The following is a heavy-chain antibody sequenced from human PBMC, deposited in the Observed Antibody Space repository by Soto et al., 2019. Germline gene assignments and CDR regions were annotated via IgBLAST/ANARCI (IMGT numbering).Heavy chain of an antibody. Sequence: PSETLALTCTVSGGSIISYYWSWIRQPPGKGLEWIGYIYYSGSTNYHPSLKSRVTILVDTSKNQFPLKLSSVTAADTAVYYCARDLGSSGAYWGQGTLVTASS. V-gene: IGHV4-59*01. D-gene: IGHD6-19*01. CDR1: GGSIISYY. CDR3: ARDLGSSGAY. CDR2: IYYSGST. J-gene: IGHJ4*02.